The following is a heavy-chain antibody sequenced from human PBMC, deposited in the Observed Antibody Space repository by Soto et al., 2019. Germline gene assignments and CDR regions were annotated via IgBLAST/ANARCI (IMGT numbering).Heavy chain of an antibody. V-gene: IGHV3-30-3*01. CDR2: ISYDGSNK. CDR3: ARVEEKWLASWGFDY. Sequence: GGSLRLSCAASGFTFSNYAMHWVRQAPGKGLEWVTVISYDGSNKYYADSVKGRFTISRDNSKNTLYLQMNSLRTEDTALYYCARVEEKWLASWGFDYWGQGTLVTVSS. CDR1: GFTFSNYA. J-gene: IGHJ4*02. D-gene: IGHD6-19*01.